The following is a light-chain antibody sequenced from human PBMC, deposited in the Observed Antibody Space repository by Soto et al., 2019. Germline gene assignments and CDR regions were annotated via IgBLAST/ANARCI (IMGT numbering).Light chain of an antibody. CDR3: QQYGSSPGA. CDR1: QSVSSSY. J-gene: IGKJ3*01. V-gene: IGKV3-20*01. Sequence: EIVLTQSPGTLSLSPGERATLSCRASQSVSSSYLAWYQQKPGQAPRLLIYGASSRATGIPDRFSGSGSGTDFPLTISRLEPEACALYYCQQYGSSPGAFGPGTKVDIK. CDR2: GAS.